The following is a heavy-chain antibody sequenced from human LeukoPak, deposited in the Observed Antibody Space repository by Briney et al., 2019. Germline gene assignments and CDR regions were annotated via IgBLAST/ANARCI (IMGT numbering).Heavy chain of an antibody. V-gene: IGHV3-7*01. D-gene: IGHD3-3*01. CDR3: AKGLGHYDFWSGYYPVGGYYYGMDV. J-gene: IGHJ6*02. CDR2: IKQDGSEL. Sequence: GGSLRLSCAASGFTLSTYWMSWVRQAPGKGLEWVANIKQDGSELYYVDSVKCRFTISRDNAKNSLYLQMNSLRAEDTAVYYCAKGLGHYDFWSGYYPVGGYYYGMDVWGQGTTVTVSS. CDR1: GFTLSTYW.